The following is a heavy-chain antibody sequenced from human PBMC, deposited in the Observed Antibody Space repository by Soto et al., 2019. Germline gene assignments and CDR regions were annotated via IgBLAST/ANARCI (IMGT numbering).Heavy chain of an antibody. CDR3: ARDGGVAATLANYFDY. V-gene: IGHV3-21*01. J-gene: IGHJ4*02. CDR2: MSRSSRYI. CDR1: GFAFNSYS. Sequence: LRLSCAASGFAFNSYSMNWVRQAPGKGLEWVSSMSRSSRYIYYADSVKGRFTISRDNAKNSVYLQMNSLRAEDTAVYYCARDGGVAATLANYFDYWGQGTLVTVSS. D-gene: IGHD2-15*01.